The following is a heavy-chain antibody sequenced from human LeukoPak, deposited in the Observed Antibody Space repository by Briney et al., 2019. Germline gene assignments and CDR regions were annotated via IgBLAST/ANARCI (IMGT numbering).Heavy chain of an antibody. CDR3: AKDLWYFDSSVYSPFDS. Sequence: GGSLRLSCAASGFTFSNYGMHWVRQPPGQGVEWVAFIRFDETNTYYADSVKGRFTISRDNAKSTLYVQMSSLRAEDTAVYYRAKDLWYFDSSVYSPFDSWGQGTLVTVSS. D-gene: IGHD3-22*01. CDR2: IRFDETNT. CDR1: GFTFSNYG. J-gene: IGHJ4*02. V-gene: IGHV3-30*02.